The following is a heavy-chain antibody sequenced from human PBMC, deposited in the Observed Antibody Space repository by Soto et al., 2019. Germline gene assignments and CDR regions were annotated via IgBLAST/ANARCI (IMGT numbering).Heavy chain of an antibody. CDR3: ARAPPGHGDYVEY. D-gene: IGHD4-17*01. CDR1: GFTFSSYS. V-gene: IGHV3-21*01. J-gene: IGHJ4*02. Sequence: GGSLRLSCAASGFTFSSYSMNWVRQAPGKGLEWVSSISSSSSYIYYADSVKGRFTISRDNAKNSLYLQMNSLRAEDTAVYYWARAPPGHGDYVEYWGQGTLVTVS. CDR2: ISSSSSYI.